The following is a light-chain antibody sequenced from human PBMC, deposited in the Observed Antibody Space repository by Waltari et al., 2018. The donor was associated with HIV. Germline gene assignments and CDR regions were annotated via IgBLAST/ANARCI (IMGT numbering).Light chain of an antibody. CDR2: GNR. CDR3: QSYDSNLSGL. Sequence: SELTQPPSVSAAPGPMVTISCTGSSSNIGAVYDVPWYQQVAGRAPKVVIYGNRNRSSGVPDRFSGSKSGSSASLVITGLQSEDEADYYCQSYDSNLSGLFGGGTKVTVL. V-gene: IGLV1-40*01. J-gene: IGLJ2*01. CDR1: SSNIGAVYD.